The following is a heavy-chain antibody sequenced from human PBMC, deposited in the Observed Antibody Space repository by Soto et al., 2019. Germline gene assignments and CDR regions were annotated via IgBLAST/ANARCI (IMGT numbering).Heavy chain of an antibody. V-gene: IGHV4-30-4*01. D-gene: IGHD3-3*01. CDR2: IYYSGST. CDR1: GGSISSGDYY. CDR3: ARRRITIFGVASSIDP. J-gene: IGHJ5*02. Sequence: KTLETLSLTCTVSGGSISSGDYYWSWIRQPPGKGLEWIGYIYYSGSTYYNPSLKSRVTISVDTSKNQFSLKLSSVTAADTAVYYCARRRITIFGVASSIDPWGQGTLVTVSS.